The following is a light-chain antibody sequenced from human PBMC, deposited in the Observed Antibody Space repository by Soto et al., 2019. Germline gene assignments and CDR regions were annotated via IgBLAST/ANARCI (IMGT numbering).Light chain of an antibody. CDR3: QQYGSSQT. CDR2: GAS. J-gene: IGKJ4*01. CDR1: QSVSSSY. Sequence: EIVLTQSPGTLSLSPGERATLSCRASQSVSSSYLAWYQQKPGQPPRLLIYGASSRATGIPDRFSGSGSGKDFTLTISRLEAEDFAVYYCQQYGSSQTFGGGTKVEIK. V-gene: IGKV3-20*01.